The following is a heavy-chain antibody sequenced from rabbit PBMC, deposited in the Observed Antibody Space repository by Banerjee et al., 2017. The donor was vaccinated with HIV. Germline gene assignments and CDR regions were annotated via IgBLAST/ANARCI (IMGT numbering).Heavy chain of an antibody. Sequence: QEQLEESGGDLVKPEGSLTLTCTASGFSFSSTYWMCWVRQAPGKGLEWIACIYGGSSNATSYASWAKGRFTITKTSSTTVTLQMTSLTGADTATYFCARDPGGDLNLWGPGTLVTVS. CDR2: IYGGSSNAT. V-gene: IGHV1S45*01. CDR1: GFSFSSTYW. D-gene: IGHD1-1*01. CDR3: ARDPGGDLNL. J-gene: IGHJ4*01.